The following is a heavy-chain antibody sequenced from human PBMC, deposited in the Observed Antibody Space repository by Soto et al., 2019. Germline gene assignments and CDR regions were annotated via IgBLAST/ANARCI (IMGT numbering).Heavy chain of an antibody. J-gene: IGHJ6*04. Sequence: GGSLRLSCAASGFTFSIYGMQWVRQAPGKGLEWVAVISYDGSNKYYADSVKGRFTISRDNSKNTLYLQMNSLRAEDTAVYYCEKVFVVVPPPISGDYYSYGMDVWGKGTTVTVPS. D-gene: IGHD2-2*02. CDR2: ISYDGSNK. CDR3: EKVFVVVPPPISGDYYSYGMDV. V-gene: IGHV3-30*18. CDR1: GFTFSIYG.